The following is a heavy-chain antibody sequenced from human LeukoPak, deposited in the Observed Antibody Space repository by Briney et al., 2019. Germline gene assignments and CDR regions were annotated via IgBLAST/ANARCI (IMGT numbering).Heavy chain of an antibody. CDR2: ISAYNGNT. CDR1: GYTFTIYG. D-gene: IGHD6-6*01. V-gene: IGHV1-18*01. J-gene: IGHJ3*02. CDR3: ARDPPYSSSPHGAFDI. Sequence: ASVKVSFKASGYTFTIYGISWVRQAPGQGLEWMGWISAYNGNTNYAQKLQGRVTMTTDTSTSTAYMELRSLRSDDTAVYYCARDPPYSSSPHGAFDIWGQGTMVTVSS.